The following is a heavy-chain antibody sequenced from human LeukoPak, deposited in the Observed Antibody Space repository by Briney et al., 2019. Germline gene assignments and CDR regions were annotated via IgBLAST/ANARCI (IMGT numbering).Heavy chain of an antibody. CDR2: ISSGGSTI. CDR1: GFTFNDYY. D-gene: IGHD5-24*01. J-gene: IGHJ4*02. CDR3: ARYRDGYNFCFDY. Sequence: GGSLRLSCAASGFTFNDYYITWIRLAPGKGLEWVSYISSGGSTISYADSVKGRFTISRDNAKNSLYLQMNSLRAEDTAVYYCARYRDGYNFCFDYWGQGTLVTVSS. V-gene: IGHV3-11*01.